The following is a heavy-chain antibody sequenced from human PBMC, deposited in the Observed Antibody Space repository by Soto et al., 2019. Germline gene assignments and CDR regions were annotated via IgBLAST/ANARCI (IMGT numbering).Heavy chain of an antibody. D-gene: IGHD2-2*01. J-gene: IGHJ5*02. V-gene: IGHV4-39*01. Sequence: SETLSLTCTVSGDSISTNKYLWAWIRQPPGKGLEWIGSIYYTGGTCDNPSLKSRVTISVDTSKNQFSLKLSSVTAADTAVYYCASDPLGYCRSSSCYSWGQGTLVTVSS. CDR3: ASDPLGYCRSSSCYS. CDR2: IYYTGGT. CDR1: GDSISTNKYL.